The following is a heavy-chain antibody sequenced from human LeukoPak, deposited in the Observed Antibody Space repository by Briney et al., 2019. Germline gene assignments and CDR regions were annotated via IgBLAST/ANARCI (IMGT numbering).Heavy chain of an antibody. D-gene: IGHD3-10*01. CDR1: GFTFSNYA. CDR3: AKSVYHSGNY. V-gene: IGHV3-23*01. CDR2: ISGSVVAT. J-gene: IGHJ4*02. Sequence: GGSLRLSCAASGFTFSNYAMNWVRQAPGKGLEWVSIISGSVVATYYADSVKGRFTISRDNSKNTVSLQMNSLRAEDTAVYYCAKSVYHSGNYWGQGTLVTVSS.